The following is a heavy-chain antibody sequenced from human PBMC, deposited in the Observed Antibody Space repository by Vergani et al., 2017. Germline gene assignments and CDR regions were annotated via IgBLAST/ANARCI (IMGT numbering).Heavy chain of an antibody. D-gene: IGHD3-22*01. CDR1: GFTFSSYG. CDR2: IRFDGSNK. CDR3: AKGHIEDYYDSSVSPLWFDD. Sequence: QVQLVESGGGVVQPGGSLRLSCAASGFTFSSYGMHWVRQAPGKGLGWVAFIRFDGSNKYYADSVMGRFTIARDNSKNTLYLQMNSLRAEDTAVYYCAKGHIEDYYDSSVSPLWFDDWGQGTLVTVSS. J-gene: IGHJ4*02. V-gene: IGHV3-30*02.